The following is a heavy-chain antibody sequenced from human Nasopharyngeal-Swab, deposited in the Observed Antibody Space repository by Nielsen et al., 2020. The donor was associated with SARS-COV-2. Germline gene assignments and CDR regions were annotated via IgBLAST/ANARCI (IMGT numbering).Heavy chain of an antibody. Sequence: SETLSLTCAVYGGSFSGYYWSWVRQPPGKGLEWIGEINHSGSTNYNPSLKSRVTISIDTSKNQFSLKLSSVTAADTAVYYCAKTLNSGYASGWYRYYYYGMDVWGQGTTVTVSS. V-gene: IGHV4-34*01. CDR3: AKTLNSGYASGWYRYYYYGMDV. D-gene: IGHD6-13*01. J-gene: IGHJ6*02. CDR2: INHSGST. CDR1: GGSFSGYY.